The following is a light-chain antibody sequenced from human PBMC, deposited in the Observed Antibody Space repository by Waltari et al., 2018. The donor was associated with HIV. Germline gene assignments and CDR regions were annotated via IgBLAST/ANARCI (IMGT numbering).Light chain of an antibody. CDR1: GSNIGGHT. Sequence: QSVLPQPPSASETPGRRVTLPCSESGSNIGGHTVNWDREDPAAAPKLLVSTDSRRPSGVLVRFSCSKSGASASLATSGLQSEDDGHYYCAAWDDSLNGVVFGGGTKVTVL. CDR2: TDS. CDR3: AAWDDSLNGVV. J-gene: IGLJ2*01. V-gene: IGLV1-44*01.